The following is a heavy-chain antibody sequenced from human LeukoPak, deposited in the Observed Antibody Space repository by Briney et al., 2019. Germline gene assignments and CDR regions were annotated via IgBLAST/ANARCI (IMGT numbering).Heavy chain of an antibody. D-gene: IGHD6-19*01. V-gene: IGHV4-59*08. Sequence: SETLSLTCSVSGGSISSYYWAWIRQPPGKGLEWIGFIYYTGIISHNPSLESRVTMSVDTYDNQFSLRLNPVSAADTAVYYCARLYSSGWRSNYYFDYWGQGTLVTVPS. J-gene: IGHJ4*02. CDR2: IYYTGII. CDR1: GGSISSYY. CDR3: ARLYSSGWRSNYYFDY.